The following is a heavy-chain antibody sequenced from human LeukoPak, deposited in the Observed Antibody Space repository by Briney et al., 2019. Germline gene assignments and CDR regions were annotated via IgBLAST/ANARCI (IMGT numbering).Heavy chain of an antibody. Sequence: GGSLRLSCAASGFTFSSYAMSWVRQAPGKGLEWVSAISGSGGSTYYADSVQGRFTISRDNSKRTLFLQMNSLRAEDTAFYYCAKAELGVDTFFDYWGQGTLITVSS. J-gene: IGHJ4*02. CDR1: GFTFSSYA. CDR2: ISGSGGST. CDR3: AKAELGVDTFFDY. V-gene: IGHV3-23*01. D-gene: IGHD3-3*01.